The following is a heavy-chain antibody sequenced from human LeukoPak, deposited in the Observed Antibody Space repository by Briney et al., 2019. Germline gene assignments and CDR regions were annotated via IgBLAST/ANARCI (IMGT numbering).Heavy chain of an antibody. J-gene: IGHJ4*02. CDR3: AKDPENQMAGVGLFDY. V-gene: IGHV1-24*01. D-gene: IGHD5-24*01. CDR2: FDPEDGET. CDR1: GYTLTELS. Sequence: ASVKVSCKVSGYTLTELSMHWVRQAPGKGLEWMGGFDPEDGETIYAQKFQGRVTMTEDTSTDTAYMELSSLRAEDTAVYYCAKDPENQMAGVGLFDYWGQGTLVTVSS.